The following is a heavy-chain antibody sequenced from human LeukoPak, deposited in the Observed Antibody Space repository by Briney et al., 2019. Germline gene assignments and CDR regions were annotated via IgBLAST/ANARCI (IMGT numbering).Heavy chain of an antibody. V-gene: IGHV4-4*07. D-gene: IGHD3-3*01. CDR1: GGSISSYY. Sequence: SETLSLTCTVSGGSISSYYWSWIRQPAGKGLEWIGRIYTSGSTNYNPSLKSRVTISVDTSKNQFSLKLSSVTAADTAVYYCARDGIITILGVVPGGFDPWGQGTLVTVSS. CDR3: ARDGIITILGVVPGGFDP. CDR2: IYTSGST. J-gene: IGHJ5*02.